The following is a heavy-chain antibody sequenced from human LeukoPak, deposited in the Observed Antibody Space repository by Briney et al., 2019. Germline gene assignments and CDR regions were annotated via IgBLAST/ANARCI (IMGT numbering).Heavy chain of an antibody. V-gene: IGHV4-4*07. CDR2: IYASGST. CDR1: GASITSYY. Sequence: SETLSLTCTVSGASITSYYWSWIRQPAGKGLEWIGRIYASGSTTYNPSLKSRVTISVDTSKNQFSLKLSSVTAADTAVYYCARRHSATPGYYYYYYMDVWGKGTTVTVSS. CDR3: ARRHSATPGYYYYYYMDV. D-gene: IGHD2-2*02. J-gene: IGHJ6*03.